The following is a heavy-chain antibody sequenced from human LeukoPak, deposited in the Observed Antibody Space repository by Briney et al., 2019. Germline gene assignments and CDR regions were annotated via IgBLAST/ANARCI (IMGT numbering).Heavy chain of an antibody. Sequence: SETLSLTCTVSGGSISGYYWSWIRQPPGKGLEWIGYIYYSGSTNYNPSLKSRVSMTVDTSKNQFSLMLSSVTAADTAVYYCARDKNYYGMDVWGQGTTVTVSS. CDR1: GGSISGYY. V-gene: IGHV4-59*01. CDR2: IYYSGST. J-gene: IGHJ6*02. CDR3: ARDKNYYGMDV.